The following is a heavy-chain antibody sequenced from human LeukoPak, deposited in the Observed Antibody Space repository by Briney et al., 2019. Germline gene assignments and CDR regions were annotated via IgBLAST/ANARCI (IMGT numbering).Heavy chain of an antibody. CDR1: GYTFTSYG. V-gene: IGHV1-18*01. CDR3: GASRQYVGAFDI. CDR2: ISAYNGNT. Sequence: GASVKVSCKASGYTFTSYGISWVRQAPGQGLEWMGWISAYNGNTDYAQKLQGRVTMTTDTSTSTAYMELSSLRADDTAIYYCGASRQYVGAFDIWGQGTLVTVSS. D-gene: IGHD3-16*01. J-gene: IGHJ3*02.